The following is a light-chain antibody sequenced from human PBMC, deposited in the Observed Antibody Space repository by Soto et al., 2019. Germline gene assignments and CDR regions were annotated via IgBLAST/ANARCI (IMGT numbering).Light chain of an antibody. CDR1: QGISSY. CDR3: QQYYSYPPIN. J-gene: IGKJ3*01. Sequence: AIRMTQSPSSLSASTGDRVTITCRASQGISSYLAWYQQKPGKAPKLLIYAASTLQSGVPSRFSGSGSGTDFTLTISCLQSEDFATYYCQQYYSYPPINFGPGTKVD. CDR2: AAS. V-gene: IGKV1-8*01.